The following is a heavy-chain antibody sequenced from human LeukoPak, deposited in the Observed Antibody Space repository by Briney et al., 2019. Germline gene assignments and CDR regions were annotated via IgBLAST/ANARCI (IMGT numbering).Heavy chain of an antibody. CDR1: GFTFSSYG. D-gene: IGHD3-10*01. J-gene: IGHJ6*03. CDR2: IRYDGSNK. CDR3: ARVITMVRGVEYYYYYYMDV. Sequence: PGGSLRLSCAASGFTFSSYGMHWVRQAPGKGLEWVAFIRYDGSNKYYADSVKGRFTISRDNSKNTLYLQMNSLRAEDTAVYYCARVITMVRGVEYYYYYYMDVWGKGTTVTISS. V-gene: IGHV3-30*02.